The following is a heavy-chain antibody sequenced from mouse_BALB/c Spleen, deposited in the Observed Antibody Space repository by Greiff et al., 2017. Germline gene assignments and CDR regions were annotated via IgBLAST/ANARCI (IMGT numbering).Heavy chain of an antibody. D-gene: IGHD1-1*02. V-gene: IGHV1-7*01. CDR3: ARGGYYAMDY. CDR2: INPSTGYT. J-gene: IGHJ4*01. Sequence: QVQLQQSGAELAKPGASVKMSCKASGYTFTSYWMHWVKQRPGQGLEWIGYINPSTGYTEYNQKFKDKATLTADKSSSTAYMQLSSLTSDDSAVYYCARGGYYAMDYWGQGTSVTVSS. CDR1: GYTFTSYW.